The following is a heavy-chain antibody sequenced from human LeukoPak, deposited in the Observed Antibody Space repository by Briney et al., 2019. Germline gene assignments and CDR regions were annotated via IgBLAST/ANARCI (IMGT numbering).Heavy chain of an antibody. D-gene: IGHD5-18*01. Sequence: PSVKVSCKASGYNFRNYGIGWVRQAPRQGLEWMGWITAGNGNTNYAQKVQGRVTMTTDTSTSTAYMELRSLRSDDTAVYFCARDSERGYSYGYNAFDIWGQGTMVTVSS. CDR2: ITAGNGNT. J-gene: IGHJ3*02. V-gene: IGHV1-18*01. CDR3: ARDSERGYSYGYNAFDI. CDR1: GYNFRNYG.